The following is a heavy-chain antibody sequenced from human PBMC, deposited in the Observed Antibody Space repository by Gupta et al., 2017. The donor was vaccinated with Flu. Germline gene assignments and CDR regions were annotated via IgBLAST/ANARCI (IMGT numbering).Heavy chain of an antibody. J-gene: IGHJ6*02. V-gene: IGHV4-39*01. D-gene: IGHD6-19*01. Sequence: QLQLQESGPGLVKPSETLSLTCNVFGGSISSSSYYWGWIRQPPGKGLEWIGSIYYSGRTYYNPSLKSRVTISVDTSKNYVSLKLTSVTEAETAVYFCARLRGGIAVAAYGMDVWGQGTTVTVSS. CDR1: GGSISSSSYY. CDR3: ARLRGGIAVAAYGMDV. CDR2: IYYSGRT.